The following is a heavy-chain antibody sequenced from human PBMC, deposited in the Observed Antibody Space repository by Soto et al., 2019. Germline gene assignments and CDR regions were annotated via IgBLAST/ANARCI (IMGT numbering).Heavy chain of an antibody. CDR3: ARRGRELWPLRAWAPGYDYYGMDV. CDR1: GYSFTSYW. CDR2: IYPGDSDT. V-gene: IGHV5-51*01. Sequence: PXESLTISCKGSGYSFTSYWIGLVRQMRGKGLEWMGIIYPGDSDTRYSPSFQGQVTISADKSISTAYLQWSSLKASDTAMYYCARRGRELWPLRAWAPGYDYYGMDVWGQGTTVTVSS. D-gene: IGHD5-18*01. J-gene: IGHJ6*02.